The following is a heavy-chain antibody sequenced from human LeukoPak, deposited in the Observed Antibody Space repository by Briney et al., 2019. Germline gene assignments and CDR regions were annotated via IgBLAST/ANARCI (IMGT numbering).Heavy chain of an antibody. V-gene: IGHV3-53*01. CDR3: ARDRGYYYYGVDV. Sequence: GGSLRLSCAASGFTVSSNYMSWVRQAPGKGLEWVSVIYSGGETYYTDSVKGRFTISRDNSKNTLYLQMNSLRAEDTAGYYCARDRGYYYYGVDVWGQGTTVTVSS. J-gene: IGHJ6*02. CDR2: IYSGGET. CDR1: GFTVSSNY.